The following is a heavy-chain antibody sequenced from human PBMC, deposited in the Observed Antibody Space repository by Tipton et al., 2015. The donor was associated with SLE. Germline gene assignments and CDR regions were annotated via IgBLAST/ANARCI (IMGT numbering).Heavy chain of an antibody. V-gene: IGHV4-61*09. CDR3: ARDELTAGYFDL. CDR1: GGSISSGSYY. J-gene: IGHJ2*01. Sequence: TLSLTCTVPGGSISSGSYYWSWIRQPAGKGLEWIGYIYTSGSTNYNPSLKSRVTISVDTSKNQFSLKLSSVTAADTAVYYCARDELTAGYFDLWGRGTLVTVSS. CDR2: IYTSGST. D-gene: IGHD7-27*01.